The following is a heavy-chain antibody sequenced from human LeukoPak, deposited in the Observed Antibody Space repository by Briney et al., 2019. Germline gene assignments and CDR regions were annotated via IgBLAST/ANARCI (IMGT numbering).Heavy chain of an antibody. Sequence: SETLSLTCTVSGGSISSSSYYWGWIRQPPGKGLEWIGEINHSGSTNYNPSLKSRVTISVDTSKNQFSLKLSSVTAADTAVYYCAKGGLEPAEYYFDYWGQGTLVTVSS. V-gene: IGHV4-39*07. J-gene: IGHJ4*02. CDR1: GGSISSSSYY. D-gene: IGHD1-14*01. CDR2: INHSGST. CDR3: AKGGLEPAEYYFDY.